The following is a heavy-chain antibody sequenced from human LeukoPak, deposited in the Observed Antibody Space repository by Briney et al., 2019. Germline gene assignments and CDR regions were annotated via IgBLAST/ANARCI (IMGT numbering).Heavy chain of an antibody. D-gene: IGHD3-22*01. CDR3: ARDVGVVVIPTGEYYFDY. CDR2: INAGNGNT. Sequence: ASVKVSCKASGYTFTNFAMHWVRQAPGQRLEWMGWINAGNGNTKYSQKFQGRVTITRDTSASTAYMELSSLGSEDAAVYYCARDVGVVVIPTGEYYFDYWGQGTLVTVSS. CDR1: GYTFTNFA. J-gene: IGHJ4*02. V-gene: IGHV1-3*01.